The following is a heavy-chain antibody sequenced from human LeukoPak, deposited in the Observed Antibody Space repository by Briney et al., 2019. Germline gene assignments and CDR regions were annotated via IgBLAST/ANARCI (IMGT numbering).Heavy chain of an antibody. J-gene: IGHJ6*03. CDR3: ARVGYDFWSGYYSSRYYYYYMDV. V-gene: IGHV4-38-2*02. Sequence: SETLSLTCTVSGYSISSGYYWGWIRQPPGKGLEWIGSIYHSGSTYYNPSLKSRVTISVDTSKNQFSLKLSSVTAADTAVYYCARVGYDFWSGYYSSRYYYYYMDVWGKGTTVTVSS. CDR2: IYHSGST. CDR1: GYSISSGYY. D-gene: IGHD3-3*01.